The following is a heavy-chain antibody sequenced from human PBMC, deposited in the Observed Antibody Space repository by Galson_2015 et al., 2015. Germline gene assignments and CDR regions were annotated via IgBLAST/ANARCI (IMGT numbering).Heavy chain of an antibody. J-gene: IGHJ4*02. CDR2: ISSSSSYI. V-gene: IGHV3-21*01. Sequence: LRLSCAASGFTFSSYAMNWVRQAPGKGLEWVSSISSSSSYIYYADSVKGRFTISRDNAKNSLYLQMNSLRAEDTAVYYCARDRAPYGSGRFRIDYWGQGTLVTVSS. D-gene: IGHD3-10*01. CDR1: GFTFSSYA. CDR3: ARDRAPYGSGRFRIDY.